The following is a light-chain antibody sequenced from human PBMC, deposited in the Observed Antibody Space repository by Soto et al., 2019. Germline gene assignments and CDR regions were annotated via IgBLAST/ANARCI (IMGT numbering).Light chain of an antibody. CDR3: QHYNSYSEA. CDR2: DAS. V-gene: IGKV1-5*01. J-gene: IGKJ1*01. CDR1: QSISSW. Sequence: DSHRINTHSTLSEFVGDSVTITCRASQSISSWLAWYQQKPGKAPKLLIYDASSLESGVPSRFSGSGSGTEFTLTISSLQPDDFATYYCQHYNSYSEAFGQGTKVDIK.